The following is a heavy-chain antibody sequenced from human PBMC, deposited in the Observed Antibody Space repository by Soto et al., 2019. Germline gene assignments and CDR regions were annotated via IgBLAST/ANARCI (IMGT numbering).Heavy chain of an antibody. CDR1: GFTFNTYA. CDR3: ASRAVATTIWYSMIFDY. V-gene: IGHV3-23*01. D-gene: IGHD2-21*02. Sequence: VQLWESGGGLVQPGGSLRLSCAASGFTFNTYAMTWVRQAPGKGLEWVSAISGSGDSTDYADSVKGRFTISRDNSKNTVYLQLISLSAEDTAVYFCASRAVATTIWYSMIFDYWGQGTLVTVAS. J-gene: IGHJ4*02. CDR2: ISGSGDST.